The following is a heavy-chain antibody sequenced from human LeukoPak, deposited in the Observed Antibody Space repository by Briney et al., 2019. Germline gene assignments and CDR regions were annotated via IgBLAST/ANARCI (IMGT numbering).Heavy chain of an antibody. Sequence: SETLSLTCTVSGGSIGSSSYYWGWIRQPPGKGLEWIGSIYYSGSTYYNPSLKSRVTISVDTSKNQFSLKLSSVTAADTAVYYCARHDNGWGHCSGGSCYLFNWFDPWGQGTLVTVSS. J-gene: IGHJ5*02. CDR2: IYYSGST. CDR1: GGSIGSSSYY. D-gene: IGHD2-15*01. V-gene: IGHV4-39*01. CDR3: ARHDNGWGHCSGGSCYLFNWFDP.